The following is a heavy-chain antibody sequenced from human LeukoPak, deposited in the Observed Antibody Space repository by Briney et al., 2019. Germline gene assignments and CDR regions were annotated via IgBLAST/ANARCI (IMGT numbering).Heavy chain of an antibody. CDR2: IIPIFGTA. J-gene: IGHJ6*02. Sequence: ASVKVSCKASGGTFSSYAISWVRQAPGQGLEWMGGIIPIFGTANYAQKFQGRVTITADESTSTAYMELSSLRSEDTAVYYCARESDIVVAPAAAPYGMDVWGQGTTVTVSS. V-gene: IGHV1-69*01. D-gene: IGHD2-2*01. CDR3: ARESDIVVAPAAAPYGMDV. CDR1: GGTFSSYA.